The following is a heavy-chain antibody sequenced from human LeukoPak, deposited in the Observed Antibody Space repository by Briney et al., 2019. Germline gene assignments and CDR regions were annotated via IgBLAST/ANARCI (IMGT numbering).Heavy chain of an antibody. CDR3: ARLRDSGDFFDY. J-gene: IGHJ4*02. D-gene: IGHD2-21*02. CDR1: GGSISSYY. CDR2: IYYSGST. V-gene: IGHV4-39*01. Sequence: PSETLSLTCTVSGGSISSYYWGWIRQPPGKGLEWIGSIYYSGSTYYNPSLKSRVTISVDTSKNQFSLKLSSVTAADTAVYYCARLRDSGDFFDYWGQGTLVTVSS.